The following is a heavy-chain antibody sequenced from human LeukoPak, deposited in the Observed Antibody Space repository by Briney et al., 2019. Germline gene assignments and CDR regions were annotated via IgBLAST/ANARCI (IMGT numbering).Heavy chain of an antibody. CDR3: ARQFMVATVISDY. CDR1: GYSFTSYW. V-gene: IGHV5-51*01. J-gene: IGHJ4*02. CDR2: IYPGDSDT. D-gene: IGHD5-12*01. Sequence: GESLKISCKGSGYSFTSYWIGWVRQMPGKGLEWMGVIYPGDSDTRYSPSFQGQVTISADKSISTAYLQWTSLKASDTAMYYCARQFMVATVISDYWSQGTLVTVSS.